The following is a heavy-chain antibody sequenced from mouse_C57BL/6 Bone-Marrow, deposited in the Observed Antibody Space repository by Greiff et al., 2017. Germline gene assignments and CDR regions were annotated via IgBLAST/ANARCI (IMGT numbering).Heavy chain of an antibody. J-gene: IGHJ2*01. CDR3: ARWLLLFDY. CDR2: INPYNGGT. CDR1: GYTFTDYY. Sequence: EVQLQQSGPVLVKPGASVKMSCKASGYTFTDYYMNWVKQSHGKSLEWIGVINPYNGGTSYNQKLKGKATLTVDKSSSTAYMELNSLTSEDSAVYYCARWLLLFDYWGQGTTLTGSS. V-gene: IGHV1-19*01. D-gene: IGHD2-3*01.